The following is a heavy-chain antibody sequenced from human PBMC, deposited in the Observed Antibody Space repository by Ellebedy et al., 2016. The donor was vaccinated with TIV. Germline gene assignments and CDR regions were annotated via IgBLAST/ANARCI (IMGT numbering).Heavy chain of an antibody. CDR2: IYHSGST. CDR1: GGTISSTNYY. Sequence: SETLSLXXNVSGGTISSTNYYWGWIRQSPEKGLEWIGSIYHSGSTYYNPSLKSRLTISLDMTKNQFSLRLDSVTAADTAVYYCASSPSGYEIPYWGQGTLVTVSS. J-gene: IGHJ4*02. V-gene: IGHV4-39*07. D-gene: IGHD5-12*01. CDR3: ASSPSGYEIPY.